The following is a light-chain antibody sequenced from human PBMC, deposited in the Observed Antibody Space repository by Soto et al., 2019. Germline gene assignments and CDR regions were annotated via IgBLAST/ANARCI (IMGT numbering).Light chain of an antibody. CDR1: QIISTW. V-gene: IGKV1-5*03. CDR3: QQYDSWPLT. J-gene: IGKJ4*01. Sequence: DIQMTQSPSTLSASVGDRVTITGRASQIISTWLAWYQQKPGKAPNLLIYKASRLESGVPSRFSGSGSGTEFTLTISSLQPDDFATYYCQQYDSWPLTFGGGTKVEIK. CDR2: KAS.